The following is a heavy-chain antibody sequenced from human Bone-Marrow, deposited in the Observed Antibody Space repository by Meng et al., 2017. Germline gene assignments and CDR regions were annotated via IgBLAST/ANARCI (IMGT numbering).Heavy chain of an antibody. CDR2: INPKSGDT. Sequence: ASVKVSCKPSGDNFPDYWLHWVRRAPGQGREWRGRINPKSGDTHYAQRFLGRVTMTGDTSFSTAHMELSGLRSDDTAMYYCARDEDRSAAGKVFGDYWGQGSLVTVSS. D-gene: IGHD6-13*01. CDR3: ARDEDRSAAGKVFGDY. V-gene: IGHV1-2*06. J-gene: IGHJ4*02. CDR1: GDNFPDYW.